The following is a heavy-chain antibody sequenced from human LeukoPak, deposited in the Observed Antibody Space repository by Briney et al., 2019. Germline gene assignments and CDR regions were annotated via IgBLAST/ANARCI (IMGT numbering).Heavy chain of an antibody. V-gene: IGHV4-34*01. J-gene: IGHJ4*02. CDR2: INHSGST. Sequence: PSETLSLTCAVYGESFSGYYWSWIRQPPGKGLERIGEINHSGSTNYNPSLKSRVTISVDTSKNQFSLKLSSVTAADTAVYYCASSESAMLDYWGQGTLVTVSS. CDR1: GESFSGYY. CDR3: ASSESAMLDY.